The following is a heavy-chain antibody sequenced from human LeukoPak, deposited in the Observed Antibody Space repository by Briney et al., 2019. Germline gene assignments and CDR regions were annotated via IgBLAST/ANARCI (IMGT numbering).Heavy chain of an antibody. Sequence: SVKVSCKASGGTFSSYAISWVRQAPGQGLEWMGGIIPIFGTANYAQKFQGRVTITTDESTSTAYMELSSLRSEDTAVYYCASPQSSLDAFDIWAKGQWSPSLQ. CDR2: IIPIFGTA. J-gene: IGHJ3*02. V-gene: IGHV1-69*05. CDR3: ASPQSSLDAFDI. CDR1: GGTFSSYA.